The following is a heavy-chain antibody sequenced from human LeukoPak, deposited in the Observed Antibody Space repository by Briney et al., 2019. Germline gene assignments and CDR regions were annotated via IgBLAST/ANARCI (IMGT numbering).Heavy chain of an antibody. CDR2: IYYSGST. Sequence: PSETLSLTCTVSGGSISSYYWSWIRQPPGKGLEWIGYIYYSGSTNYNPSLKSRVTISVDTSKNQFSLKLSSVTAADTAVYYCASFSNWGYFDYWGQGTLVTVSS. J-gene: IGHJ4*02. CDR1: GGSISSYY. V-gene: IGHV4-59*01. D-gene: IGHD7-27*01. CDR3: ASFSNWGYFDY.